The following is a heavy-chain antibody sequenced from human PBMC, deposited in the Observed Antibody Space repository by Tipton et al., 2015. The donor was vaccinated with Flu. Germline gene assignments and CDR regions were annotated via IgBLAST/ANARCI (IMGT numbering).Heavy chain of an antibody. Sequence: SLRLSCAASGFTFSSYAMHWVRQAPGKGLEWVAVISYDGSNKYYADSVKGRFTISRDNSKNTLYLQMNSLRAEDTAVYYCARVEAAGTFYYYYGMDVWGQGTTVTVSS. D-gene: IGHD6-13*01. V-gene: IGHV3-30-3*01. J-gene: IGHJ6*02. CDR3: ARVEAAGTFYYYYGMDV. CDR2: ISYDGSNK. CDR1: GFTFSSYA.